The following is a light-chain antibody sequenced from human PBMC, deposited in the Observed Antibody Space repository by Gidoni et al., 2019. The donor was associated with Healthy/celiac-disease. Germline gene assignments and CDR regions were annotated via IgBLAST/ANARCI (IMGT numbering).Light chain of an antibody. CDR2: DAS. CDR1: QTGSSC. J-gene: IGKJ3*01. V-gene: IGKV3-11*01. Sequence: IVLTQSPATLSLSPGERATLSCRASQTGSSCLAWYQQKPGQTPRLLIYDASNRATGIPARFSGSGSWTDFTLTISSLEPEDFAVYYCRQRSNWPLFTFGPGTKVDIK. CDR3: RQRSNWPLFT.